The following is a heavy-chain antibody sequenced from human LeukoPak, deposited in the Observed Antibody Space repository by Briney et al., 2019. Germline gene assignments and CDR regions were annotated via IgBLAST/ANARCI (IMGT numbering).Heavy chain of an antibody. CDR3: ARERDRGMTSPYFDS. CDR1: GFTVSSNY. D-gene: IGHD3-16*01. J-gene: IGHJ4*02. V-gene: IGHV3-66*01. CDR2: IYSGGDT. Sequence: GGSLRLSCAASGFTVSSNYMSWARQAPGKGLEWVSVIYSGGDTYYADSVKGRFTISRDNSKNTPHLQMNSLRAEDTAVYYCARERDRGMTSPYFDSWGQGTLVTVSS.